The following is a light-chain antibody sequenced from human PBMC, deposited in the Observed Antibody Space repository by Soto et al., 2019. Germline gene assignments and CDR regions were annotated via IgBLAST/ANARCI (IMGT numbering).Light chain of an antibody. CDR1: SSDVGGYNY. CDR2: EVS. V-gene: IGLV2-14*01. Sequence: QSALTQPASVSGSPGQSITISCTGTSSDVGGYNYVSWYQQHPGKAPKLMIYEVSNRPSGVSNRFSDSTSGNTASLTISGLQAEDEADYYCSSYTSSSTRVFGGGTKLTVL. J-gene: IGLJ3*02. CDR3: SSYTSSSTRV.